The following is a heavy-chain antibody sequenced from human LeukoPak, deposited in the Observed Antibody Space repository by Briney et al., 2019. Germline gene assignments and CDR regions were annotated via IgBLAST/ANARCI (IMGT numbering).Heavy chain of an antibody. CDR3: TSDTVDTAVGIDY. CDR1: GFTFSRHW. D-gene: IGHD5-18*01. J-gene: IGHJ4*02. V-gene: IGHV3-74*01. Sequence: GTSLKISCAGSGFTFSRHWMHWVRPVPGKGLVWVSRMNSDGSSTSYADSVKGRFIISRDNAKNTLYLQMNSLRAEDTAVYYCTSDTVDTAVGIDYWGQGTLVTVSS. CDR2: MNSDGSST.